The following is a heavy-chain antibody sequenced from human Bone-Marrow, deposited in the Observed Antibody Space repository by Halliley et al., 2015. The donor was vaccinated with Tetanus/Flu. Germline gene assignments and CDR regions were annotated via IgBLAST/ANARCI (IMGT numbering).Heavy chain of an antibody. Sequence: WVSFIRSMAYGGTTEYAASVKGRFTVSRDDSKSVAYLQMNSLQIEDTAVYYCSRQLRVVRAPFDYWGQGILVTVSS. CDR3: SRQLRVVRAPFDY. V-gene: IGHV3-49*02. CDR2: IRSMAYGGTT. J-gene: IGHJ4*02. D-gene: IGHD2-15*01.